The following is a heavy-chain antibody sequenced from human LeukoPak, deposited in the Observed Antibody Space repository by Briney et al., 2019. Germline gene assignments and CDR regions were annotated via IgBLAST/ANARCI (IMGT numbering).Heavy chain of an antibody. Sequence: VASVKVFCKASGYTFTHYYIHWVRQAPGQGLEWMGWINPNSGGTNYAQKFQGRVTMTRGTSISTAYMELSSLRSDDTAVYYCARALPMFRGLTSWDYWGQGALVIVSS. J-gene: IGHJ4*02. V-gene: IGHV1-2*02. CDR2: INPNSGGT. CDR3: ARALPMFRGLTSWDY. CDR1: GYTFTHYY. D-gene: IGHD3-10*01.